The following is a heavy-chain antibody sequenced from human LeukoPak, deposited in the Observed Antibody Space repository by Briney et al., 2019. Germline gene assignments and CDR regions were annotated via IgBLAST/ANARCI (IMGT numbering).Heavy chain of an antibody. CDR3: ARHSRAVASSVSPFDL. CDR1: GYSFSDYL. CDR2: IDPDDSAT. Sequence: GESLKISCKGSGYSFSDYLIGWVRQRRGQGPEWMGIIDPDDSATRYSPSFQGQANISVDKSISTAYLQWSGLKASDTAMYYCARHSRAVASSVSPFDLWGQGTLVTMS. J-gene: IGHJ3*01. V-gene: IGHV5-51*01. D-gene: IGHD6-19*01.